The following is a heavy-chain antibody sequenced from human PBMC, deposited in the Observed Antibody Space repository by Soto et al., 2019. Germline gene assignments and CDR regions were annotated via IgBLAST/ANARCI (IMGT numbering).Heavy chain of an antibody. CDR1: GFTFTSSA. CDR2: IVVGSGNT. D-gene: IGHD3-3*01. V-gene: IGHV1-58*01. J-gene: IGHJ6*02. Sequence: SVKVSCKASGFTFTSSAVQWVRQARGQRLEWIGWIVVGSGNTNYAQKFQERVTITRDMSTSTAYMELSSLRSEDTAVYYCAARSGYSPYYGMDVWGHGTTVTVSS. CDR3: AARSGYSPYYGMDV.